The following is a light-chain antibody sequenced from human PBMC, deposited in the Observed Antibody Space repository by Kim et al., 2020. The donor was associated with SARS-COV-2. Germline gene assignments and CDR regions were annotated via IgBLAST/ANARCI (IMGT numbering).Light chain of an antibody. J-gene: IGLJ2*01. Sequence: SYELTQPPSVSVSPGQTARITCSGDALPKQYAYWYQQKPGQAPVLVIYKDSERPSGIPERFSGSSSGITVTLTISGVQAEDEADYYCQSADSSGTYVVFGEGTRLTVL. CDR1: ALPKQY. V-gene: IGLV3-25*03. CDR3: QSADSSGTYVV. CDR2: KDS.